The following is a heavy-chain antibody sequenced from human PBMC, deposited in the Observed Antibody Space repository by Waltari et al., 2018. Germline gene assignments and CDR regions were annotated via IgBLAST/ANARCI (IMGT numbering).Heavy chain of an antibody. CDR3: AFAPLQPLSYFYGLEV. CDR2: IRGSGSNK. J-gene: IGHJ6*02. V-gene: IGHV3-48*03. D-gene: IGHD2-2*01. CDR1: GFTFSDYE. Sequence: EVQLVESGGGLVQPGGSLRLSCVASGFTFSDYEMHWVRQAPGKGLEWVSVIRGSGSNKYYADSVKGRFTISRDNAKKSLYLQMNTLRAEDTAVYYCAFAPLQPLSYFYGLEVWGQGTTVIVSS.